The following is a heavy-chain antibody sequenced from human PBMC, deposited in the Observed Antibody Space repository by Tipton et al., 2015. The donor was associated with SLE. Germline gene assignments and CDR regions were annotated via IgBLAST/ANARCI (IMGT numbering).Heavy chain of an antibody. Sequence: TLSLTCAVYGGSFSGYYWSWIRQPPGRGLEWIGEINHSGSTNYNPSLKSRATMSVDTSKNHFSLKLISVTAADTAVYYCARELDTFDIWGQGTMVTVSS. V-gene: IGHV4-34*01. CDR2: INHSGST. D-gene: IGHD4-23*01. J-gene: IGHJ3*02. CDR3: ARELDTFDI. CDR1: GGSFSGYY.